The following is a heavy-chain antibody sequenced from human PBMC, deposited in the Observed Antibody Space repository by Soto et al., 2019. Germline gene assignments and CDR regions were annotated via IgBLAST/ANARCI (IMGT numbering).Heavy chain of an antibody. Sequence: GGSLRLSCAASRFTFSTYAMSWVRQAPGKGLEWVSGISGGGGDTSYADSVRGRFTCSRDNSKNTLYLQMNSLRAEDTALYSCAKSLFGGSDIWDQGTMVTISS. J-gene: IGHJ3*02. CDR1: RFTFSTYA. CDR3: AKSLFGGSDI. D-gene: IGHD5-12*01. CDR2: ISGGGGDT. V-gene: IGHV3-23*01.